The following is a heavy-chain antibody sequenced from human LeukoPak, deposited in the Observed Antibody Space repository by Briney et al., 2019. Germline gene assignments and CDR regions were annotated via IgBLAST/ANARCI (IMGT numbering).Heavy chain of an antibody. J-gene: IGHJ4*02. V-gene: IGHV4-4*02. CDR3: AREGGFYRPLDY. D-gene: IGHD3-3*01. CDR2: VHLDGRT. CDR1: GGSVINTNW. Sequence: PSETLSLTCGVSGGSVINTNWWTWVRQPPGKGLEWIGEVHLDGRTNYNPSLESRLAMSVDVSENQVSLKLTSVTAADTAVYYCAREGGFYRPLDYSGQGTLVTVSS.